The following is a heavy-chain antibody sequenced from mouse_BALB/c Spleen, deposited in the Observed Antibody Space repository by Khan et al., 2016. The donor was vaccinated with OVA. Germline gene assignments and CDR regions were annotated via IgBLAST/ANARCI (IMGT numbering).Heavy chain of an antibody. J-gene: IGHJ1*01. Sequence: QVQLQQSGAELVRPGVSVKISCKGSGYTFTDYAMHWVKQSHAKSLEWIGVTSTYSGDASYNQKFKDKATMTVDKASSTAYMELARLTSEDSAIYYCARYGNWYFDVWGAGTTVTVSS. CDR1: GYTFTDYA. D-gene: IGHD2-1*01. V-gene: IGHV1S137*01. CDR3: ARYGNWYFDV. CDR2: TSTYSGDA.